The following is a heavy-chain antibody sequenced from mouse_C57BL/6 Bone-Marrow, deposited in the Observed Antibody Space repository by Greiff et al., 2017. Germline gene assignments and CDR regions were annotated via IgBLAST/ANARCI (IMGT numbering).Heavy chain of an antibody. CDR3: ERGIYYGYAWFAY. J-gene: IGHJ3*01. CDR2: INPSTGGT. CDR1: GYSFTGYY. V-gene: IGHV1-42*01. D-gene: IGHD2-2*01. Sequence: VQLQQSGPELVKPGASVKISCKASGYSFTGYYMNWVKQSPEKSLEWIGEINPSTGGTTYNQKFKAKATLTVDKSSTTSYMQLKSLTSEDSAVYYCERGIYYGYAWFAYWGQGTLVTVSA.